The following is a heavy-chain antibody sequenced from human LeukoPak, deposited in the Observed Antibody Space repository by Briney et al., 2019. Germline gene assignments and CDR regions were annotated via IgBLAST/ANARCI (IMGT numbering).Heavy chain of an antibody. J-gene: IGHJ6*02. V-gene: IGHV4-59*08. CDR1: GASITYY. Sequence: SETLSFTCTVSGASITYYWSWFRQPPGKGLEWIGQIYQTGTTAYNPSLKSRVTISRDTSENQISVQLSSVTAADTAIYYCARHSDRYYYSMDVWGQGTTVTVSS. D-gene: IGHD1-26*01. CDR3: ARHSDRYYYSMDV. CDR2: IYQTGTT.